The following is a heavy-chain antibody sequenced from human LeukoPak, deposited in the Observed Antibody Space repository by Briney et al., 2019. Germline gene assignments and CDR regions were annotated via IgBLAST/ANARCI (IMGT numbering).Heavy chain of an antibody. CDR3: ARAYGDYVGGDAFDI. J-gene: IGHJ3*02. V-gene: IGHV4-38-2*01. CDR1: GYSISSGYY. Sequence: SETLSLTCAVSGYSISSGYYWGWIRQPPGKGLEWIGSIYHSGSTYYHPSLKSRVTISVDTSKNQFSLKLSSVTAADTAVYYCARAYGDYVGGDAFDIWGQGTMVTVSS. CDR2: IYHSGST. D-gene: IGHD4-17*01.